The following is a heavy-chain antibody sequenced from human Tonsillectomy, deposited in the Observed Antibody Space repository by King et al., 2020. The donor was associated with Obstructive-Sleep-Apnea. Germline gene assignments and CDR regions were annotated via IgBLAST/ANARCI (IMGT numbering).Heavy chain of an antibody. CDR3: YSTVVTLGAPDDY. D-gene: IGHD4-23*01. J-gene: IGHJ4*02. CDR1: GYTFTSYD. V-gene: IGHV1-8*01. Sequence: QLVQSGGEVKKPGGSVKVSCRASGYTFTSYDINWVRQATGQWLEWVGRMRPKSGNTGYAQKFQGRVTMTSNTSIRTAYMELRSLRSEDTAVYYCYSTVVTLGAPDDYWGQGTLVTVSS. CDR2: MRPKSGNT.